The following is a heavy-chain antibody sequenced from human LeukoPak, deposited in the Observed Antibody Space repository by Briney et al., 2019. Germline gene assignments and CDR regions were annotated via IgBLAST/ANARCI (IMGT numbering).Heavy chain of an antibody. Sequence: SETLSLTCTVSGGSISSGDYYWSWIRQPPGKGLEWIGYIYYSGSTYYNPSLKSRVTISVDTSKNQFSLKLSSVTAADTAVYYCARVATSLAFDIWGQGTMVTVSS. D-gene: IGHD5-12*01. CDR2: IYYSGST. J-gene: IGHJ3*02. CDR3: ARVATSLAFDI. V-gene: IGHV4-30-4*01. CDR1: GGSISSGDYY.